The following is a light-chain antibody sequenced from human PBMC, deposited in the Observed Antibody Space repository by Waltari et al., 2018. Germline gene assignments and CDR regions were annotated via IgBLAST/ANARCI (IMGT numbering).Light chain of an antibody. J-gene: IGKJ2*01. CDR1: QSVLFSSNNKNY. CDR3: QQCYTFPYT. V-gene: IGKV4-1*01. Sequence: DIVMTQSPDSLAVSLGERATINCKSSQSVLFSSNNKNYLGWYQQKPVQPPKLLISWASTRESGVPDRFSGSGSGTDFTLTISSLQAEDVAVYYCQQCYTFPYTFGQGTKLEI. CDR2: WAS.